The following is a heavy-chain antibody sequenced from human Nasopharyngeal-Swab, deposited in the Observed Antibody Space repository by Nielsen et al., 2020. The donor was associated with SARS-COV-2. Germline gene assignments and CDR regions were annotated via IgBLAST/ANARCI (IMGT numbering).Heavy chain of an antibody. CDR1: GGSISSGGYY. CDR3: ARGATIFGVVAYGMDV. D-gene: IGHD3-3*01. V-gene: IGHV4-31*03. CDR2: NYYSGST. Sequence: SETLSLTCTVSGGSISSGGYYWSWIRQHPGKGLEWIGYNYYSGSTYYNPSLKSRVTISVDTSKNQFPLKLSSVTAADTAVYYCARGATIFGVVAYGMDVWGQGTTVTVSS. J-gene: IGHJ6*02.